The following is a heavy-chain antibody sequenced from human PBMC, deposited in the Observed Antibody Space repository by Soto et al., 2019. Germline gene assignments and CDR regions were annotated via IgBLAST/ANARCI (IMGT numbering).Heavy chain of an antibody. V-gene: IGHV1-18*01. J-gene: IGHJ3*01. CDR3: ARWSAIVGGAEALDV. CDR1: GYTFINYG. D-gene: IGHD1-26*01. Sequence: QVQLVQSGAEVKKPGASVRVSCKTSGYTFINYGITWVRQAPGQGLEWMGWLSAYNGDTSSSEKLQDRFTMTTDTSTNTVYMDLSSLTSDDTAVYYCARWSAIVGGAEALDVWGQGTMCIVSS. CDR2: LSAYNGDT.